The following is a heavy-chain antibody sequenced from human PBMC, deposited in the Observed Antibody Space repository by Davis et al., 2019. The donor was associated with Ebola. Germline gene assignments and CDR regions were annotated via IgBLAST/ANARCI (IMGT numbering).Heavy chain of an antibody. Sequence: MPGGSLRLSCAVYGGSFSGYYWSWIRQPPGKGLEWIGNIHYLGNTNYNPSLKSRVTISVDTSKNQFSLNLNSVTAADTAAYYCARDLTRQLVKFPFYLYGMDVWGKGTTVTVSS. CDR2: IHYLGNT. D-gene: IGHD6-6*01. J-gene: IGHJ6*04. CDR1: GGSFSGYY. CDR3: ARDLTRQLVKFPFYLYGMDV. V-gene: IGHV4-59*01.